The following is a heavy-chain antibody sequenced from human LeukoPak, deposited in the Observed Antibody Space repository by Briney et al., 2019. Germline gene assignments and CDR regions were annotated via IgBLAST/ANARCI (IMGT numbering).Heavy chain of an antibody. D-gene: IGHD3-10*01. CDR3: ARGYGSGSSYFDYYYMDV. CDR1: GFTFSSYW. CDR2: IKEDGSEK. Sequence: PGGSLRLSCAASGFTFSSYWMSWVRQAPGKGLEWVANIKEDGSEKYYVDSVKGRFTISRDNAKSSLYLQMNSLRAEDTAVYYCARGYGSGSSYFDYYYMDVWGKGTTVTVSS. J-gene: IGHJ6*03. V-gene: IGHV3-7*01.